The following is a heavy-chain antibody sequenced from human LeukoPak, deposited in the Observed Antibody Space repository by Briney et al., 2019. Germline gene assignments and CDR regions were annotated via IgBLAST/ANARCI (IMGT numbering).Heavy chain of an antibody. CDR2: ISWNSGSI. CDR3: AKDSRYYFDF. J-gene: IGHJ4*02. Sequence: PGRSLRLSCAASGFTFDDYAMHWVRQAPGKGLEWVSGISWNSGSIGYADSVKGRFTISRDNSKNTLHLQMNSLRVEDTAVYYCAKDSRYYFDFWGQGTLVTVSS. V-gene: IGHV3-9*01. CDR1: GFTFDDYA.